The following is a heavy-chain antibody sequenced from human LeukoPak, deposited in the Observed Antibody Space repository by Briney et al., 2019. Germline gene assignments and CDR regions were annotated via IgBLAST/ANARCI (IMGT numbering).Heavy chain of an antibody. V-gene: IGHV3-64*01. CDR3: ARGRSSGYPDY. CDR2: ISSNGGST. D-gene: IGHD3-22*01. Sequence: QPGGSLRLSCAASGFTFSSYAMHWVRQAPGKGLEYVSAISSNGGSTYYANSVKGRFTISRDNSKNTLYLQMGSLRAEDMAVYYCARGRSSGYPDYWGQGTLVTVSS. J-gene: IGHJ4*02. CDR1: GFTFSSYA.